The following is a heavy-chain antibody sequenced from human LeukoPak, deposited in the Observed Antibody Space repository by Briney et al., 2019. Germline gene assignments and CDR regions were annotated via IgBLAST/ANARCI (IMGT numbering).Heavy chain of an antibody. CDR2: IYPGDSDT. V-gene: IGHV5-51*01. Sequence: GESLKISCKGSGYSFTSYWIGWVRQMPGKGLEWMGIIYPGDSDTRYSSSFQGQVTISADKSISTAYLQWSSLKASDTAMYYCARWNIAAAGRGDWFDPWGQGTLVTVSS. CDR1: GYSFTSYW. CDR3: ARWNIAAAGRGDWFDP. D-gene: IGHD6-13*01. J-gene: IGHJ5*02.